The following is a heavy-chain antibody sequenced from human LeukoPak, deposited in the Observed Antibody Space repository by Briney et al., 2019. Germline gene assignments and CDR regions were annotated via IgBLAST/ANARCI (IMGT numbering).Heavy chain of an antibody. J-gene: IGHJ4*02. CDR3: ARESGGSGPPFFL. CDR2: ISSSGSSI. Sequence: GGSLRLSCAASGFTFSDFYMSWIRQAPGRGLEWVSYISSSGSSISYADSVKGRFTISRDNAKSSLYLQVNSLGAEDTAVYYCARESGGSGPPFFLWGQGTLVTVSS. V-gene: IGHV3-11*01. CDR1: GFTFSDFY. D-gene: IGHD3-10*01.